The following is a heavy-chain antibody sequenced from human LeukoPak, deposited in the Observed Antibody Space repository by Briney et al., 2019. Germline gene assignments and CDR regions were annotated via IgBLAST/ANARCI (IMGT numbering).Heavy chain of an antibody. Sequence: GESLKISCKGSGYNFPNYWIGWVRQMPGKGLEWMGIIYPGDSDTRYSPSFQGQVTISADKSISTAYLQWSSLKASDTAMYYCARRGAAARTYCYYYMDVWGKGTTVTVSS. CDR2: IYPGDSDT. D-gene: IGHD6-13*01. V-gene: IGHV5-51*01. CDR3: ARRGAAARTYCYYYMDV. CDR1: GYNFPNYW. J-gene: IGHJ6*03.